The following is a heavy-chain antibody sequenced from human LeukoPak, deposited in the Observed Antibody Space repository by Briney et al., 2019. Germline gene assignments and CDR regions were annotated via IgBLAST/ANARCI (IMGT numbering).Heavy chain of an antibody. CDR1: GFTFSSYA. CDR2: ISGSGGST. J-gene: IGHJ6*02. V-gene: IGHV3-23*01. Sequence: GGSLRLSCAASGFTFSSYAVSWVRQAPGKGLEWVSGISGSGGSTYYTDSVKGRFTISRDNSKNTLYLQMNSLRAEDTAVYYCAKDSYGMDVWGQGTTVTVSS. CDR3: AKDSYGMDV.